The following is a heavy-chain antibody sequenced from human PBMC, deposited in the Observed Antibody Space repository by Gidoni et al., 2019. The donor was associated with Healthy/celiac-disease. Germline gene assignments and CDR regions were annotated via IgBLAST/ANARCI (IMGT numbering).Heavy chain of an antibody. D-gene: IGHD6-19*01. CDR2: ISYDGSNK. Sequence: QVQLVESGGGVVQPGRSLRLSCAASGFTFSSYAMHWVRQAPGKGLEWVAVISYDGSNKYYADSVKGRFTISRDNSKNTLYLQMNSLRAEDTAVYYCARDRRKAGNISWFDPWGQGTLVTVSS. CDR3: ARDRRKAGNISWFDP. V-gene: IGHV3-30-3*01. J-gene: IGHJ5*02. CDR1: GFTFSSYA.